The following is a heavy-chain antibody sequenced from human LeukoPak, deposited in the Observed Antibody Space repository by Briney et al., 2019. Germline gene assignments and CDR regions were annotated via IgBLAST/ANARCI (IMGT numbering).Heavy chain of an antibody. Sequence: AGSLRLSCAASGISFSDYGMDWIRQAPGRGLEWVSTINPTAERTYYADSVRGRFTISRDNSKKMVFLQMNSLTAEDTAIYYCARDQPHAGSHFDPRGQGTLDTVSS. D-gene: IGHD2-2*01. CDR2: INPTAERT. V-gene: IGHV3-23*01. CDR1: GISFSDYG. J-gene: IGHJ5*02. CDR3: ARDQPHAGSHFDP.